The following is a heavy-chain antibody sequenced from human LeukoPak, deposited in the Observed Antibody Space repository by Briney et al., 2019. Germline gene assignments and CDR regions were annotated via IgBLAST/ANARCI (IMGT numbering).Heavy chain of an antibody. CDR3: AKDLQRIRTTPPLGVFDY. CDR2: ISGSGGST. D-gene: IGHD4-17*01. J-gene: IGHJ4*02. V-gene: IGHV3-23*01. CDR1: GFTFSSYA. Sequence: GGSLRLSCAASGFTFSSYAMSWVRQAPGKGLEWVSAISGSGGSTYYADSVKGRFTISRDNSKNTLYLQMNSLRAEDTAVYYCAKDLQRIRTTPPLGVFDYWGQGTLVTVSS.